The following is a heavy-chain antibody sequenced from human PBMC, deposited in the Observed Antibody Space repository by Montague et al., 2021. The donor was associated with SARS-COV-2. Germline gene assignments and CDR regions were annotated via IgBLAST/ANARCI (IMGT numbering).Heavy chain of an antibody. V-gene: IGHV4-59*08. D-gene: IGHD3-3*01. J-gene: IGHJ5*02. CDR3: ARHRHITIFGVVIIPSWFDP. CDR1: GGSISSYY. CDR2: INNSGST. Sequence: SETLSLTCTVYGGSISSYYWSWIRQPPGKGLEWIGYINNSGSTNYNPYLKSRVAISVDTSKNQFSLKLSSVTAADTAVYYCARHRHITIFGVVIIPSWFDPWGQGTLVTVSS.